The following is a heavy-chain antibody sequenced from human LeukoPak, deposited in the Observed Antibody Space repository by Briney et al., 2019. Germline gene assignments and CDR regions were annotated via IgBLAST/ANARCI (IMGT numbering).Heavy chain of an antibody. CDR3: AKEQGQQLVLNPFDY. J-gene: IGHJ4*02. CDR2: SSGSGGST. V-gene: IGHV3-23*01. CDR1: GFTFSSYA. D-gene: IGHD6-13*01. Sequence: GSLRLSCAASGFTFSSYAMSWVRQAPGKGLGWVSASSGSGGSTYYADSVKGRFTISRDNSKNTLYLQMNSLRAEDTAVYYCAKEQGQQLVLNPFDYWGQGTLVTVSS.